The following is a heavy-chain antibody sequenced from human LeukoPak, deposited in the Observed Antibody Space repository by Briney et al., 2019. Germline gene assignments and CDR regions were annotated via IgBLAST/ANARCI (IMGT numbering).Heavy chain of an antibody. Sequence: SVKVSCKASGGTISSYAISWVRQAPGQGLEWMGRIIPIFGTANYAQKFQGRVTIITDESTSTAYMELSSLRSEDTAVYYCARQGSSTTQLLAYWGQGTLVTVSS. D-gene: IGHD2-2*01. CDR3: ARQGSSTTQLLAY. J-gene: IGHJ4*02. CDR1: GGTISSYA. V-gene: IGHV1-69*05. CDR2: IIPIFGTA.